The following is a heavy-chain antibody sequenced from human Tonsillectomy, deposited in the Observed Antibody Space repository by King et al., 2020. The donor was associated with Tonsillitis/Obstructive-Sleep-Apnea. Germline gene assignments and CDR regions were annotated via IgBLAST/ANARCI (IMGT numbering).Heavy chain of an antibody. Sequence: QLVQSGAEVKKPGASVKVSCKASGYTFTSYGISWVRQAPGQGLEWMGWISAYNGNTNYAQKLQGRVTMTXDTSTSTAXMELRSLRSDDTAVYYCAKDXGSVPGSIAVXGXXHYWYFDLWGRXTLVTVSS. CDR1: GYTFTSYG. V-gene: IGHV1-18*01. J-gene: IGHJ2*01. CDR2: ISAYNGNT. CDR3: AKDXGSVPGSIAVXGXXHYWYFDL. D-gene: IGHD6-19*01.